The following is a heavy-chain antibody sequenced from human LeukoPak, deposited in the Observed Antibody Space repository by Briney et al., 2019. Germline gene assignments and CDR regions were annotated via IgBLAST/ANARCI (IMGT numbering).Heavy chain of an antibody. V-gene: IGHV1-46*01. CDR1: GYTFTGYY. D-gene: IGHD1-26*01. CDR3: ASLGWESAW. Sequence: AASVKVSCKASGYTFTGYYIHWVRQAPGQGLEWMGIINPSGGSTTYAQKFQGRVTMTRDTSTSTVYMEVSSLRSEDTAVYYCASLGWESAWWGQGTLVTVSS. J-gene: IGHJ4*02. CDR2: INPSGGST.